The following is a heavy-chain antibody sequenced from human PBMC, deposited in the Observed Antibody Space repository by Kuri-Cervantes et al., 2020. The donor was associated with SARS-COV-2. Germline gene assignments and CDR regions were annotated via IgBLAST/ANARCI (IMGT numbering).Heavy chain of an antibody. J-gene: IGHJ6*02. Sequence: SVKVSCKASGGTFSSYAISWVRQAPGQGLEWMGGIIPIFGTANYAQKFQGRVTITADESTSTAYMELGSLRSEDTAVYYCACGFLEWLSRRYYYGMDVWGQGTTVTVSS. CDR2: IIPIFGTA. D-gene: IGHD3-3*01. V-gene: IGHV1-69*13. CDR3: ACGFLEWLSRRYYYGMDV. CDR1: GGTFSSYA.